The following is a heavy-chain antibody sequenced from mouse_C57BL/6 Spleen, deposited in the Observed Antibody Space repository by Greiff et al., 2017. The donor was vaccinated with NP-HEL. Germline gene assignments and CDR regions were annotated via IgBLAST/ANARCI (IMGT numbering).Heavy chain of an antibody. V-gene: IGHV1-81*01. CDR2: IYPRSGNT. Sequence: VQLQQSGAELARPGASVKLSCKASGYTFTSYGISWVKQRPGQGLEWIGEIYPRSGNTYYNEKFKGKATLTADKSSSTAYMELRSLTSEDSAVYFCAREESNYDYWGQGTTLTVSS. CDR3: AREESNYDY. D-gene: IGHD2-5*01. J-gene: IGHJ2*01. CDR1: GYTFTSYG.